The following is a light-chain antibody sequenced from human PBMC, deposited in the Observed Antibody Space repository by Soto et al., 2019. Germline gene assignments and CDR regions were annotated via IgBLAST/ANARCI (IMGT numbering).Light chain of an antibody. V-gene: IGKV3-20*01. Sequence: EIVLTPSPATLSLSPVERATLSCRASPSVTNYLAWYQQKPGQAPRLLIYGASNRATGIPDRFSGSGSGTDFTLTISRLEPEDFAVYYCQQYGSSGTFGQGTKVDIK. CDR3: QQYGSSGT. CDR1: PSVTNY. CDR2: GAS. J-gene: IGKJ1*01.